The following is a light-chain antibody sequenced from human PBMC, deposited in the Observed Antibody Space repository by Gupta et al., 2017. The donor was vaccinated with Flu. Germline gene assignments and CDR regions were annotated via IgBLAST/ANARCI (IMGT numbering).Light chain of an antibody. V-gene: IGLV1-44*01. CDR3: AAWDDSLNGRV. J-gene: IGLJ3*02. Sequence: QSVLTQPPSASGTPGQRVTISCSGSSSNIGSNTVNWYQQLPGTDPQLLIYSNDQRPSGVPARCSGSKSGTYASLVISGLQSEDEADDYCAAWDDSLNGRVFGGGTKLTVL. CDR2: SND. CDR1: SSNIGSNT.